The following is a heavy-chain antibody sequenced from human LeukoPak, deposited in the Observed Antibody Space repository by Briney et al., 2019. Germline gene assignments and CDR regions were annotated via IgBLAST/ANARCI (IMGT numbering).Heavy chain of an antibody. D-gene: IGHD4-17*01. V-gene: IGHV3-11*06. J-gene: IGHJ4*02. CDR2: ISSSSSYT. Sequence: GGSLRLSCAASGFTFSDYYMSWIRQAPGKGLEWVSYISSSSSYTNYADSVNGRFTISRNNAKNSLYLQMNSLRAEDTAVYYCARVQGLTTVTTVDYWGQGTLVTVSS. CDR1: GFTFSDYY. CDR3: ARVQGLTTVTTVDY.